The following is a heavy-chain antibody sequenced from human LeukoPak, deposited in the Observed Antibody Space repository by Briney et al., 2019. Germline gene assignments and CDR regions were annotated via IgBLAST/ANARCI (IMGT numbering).Heavy chain of an antibody. Sequence: PGGSLRLSCAASGFTFSSYGMHWVRQAPGKGLEWVTFIRYDGTNKYYADSVKGRFTISRDYSKNTLYLQMNSLRAEDTAVYYCAKLPLGYCSGGSCYHFDYWGQGTLVTVSS. D-gene: IGHD2-15*01. J-gene: IGHJ4*02. CDR2: IRYDGTNK. CDR1: GFTFSSYG. V-gene: IGHV3-30*02. CDR3: AKLPLGYCSGGSCYHFDY.